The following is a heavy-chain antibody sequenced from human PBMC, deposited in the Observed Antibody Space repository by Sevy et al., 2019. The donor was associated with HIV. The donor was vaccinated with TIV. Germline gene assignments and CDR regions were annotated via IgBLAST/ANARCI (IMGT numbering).Heavy chain of an antibody. CDR2: ISYDGSNK. D-gene: IGHD3-10*01. CDR3: XXXXXXXXYGTPPWY. J-gene: IGHJ4*02. CDR1: GFTFSSYA. Sequence: GGSLRLSCAASGFTFSSYAMHWVRQAPGKGLEWVAVISYDGSNKYYADSVKGRLTISRDNSKNTLYLQMNSLRAEDXXXXXXXXXXXXXXYGTPPWYWGQGTLVTVSS. V-gene: IGHV3-30-3*01.